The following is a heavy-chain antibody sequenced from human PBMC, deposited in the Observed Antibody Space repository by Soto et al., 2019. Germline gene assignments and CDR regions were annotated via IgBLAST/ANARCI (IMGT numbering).Heavy chain of an antibody. CDR1: GGSISSDY. CDR2: SYYSGST. Sequence: PSETLSLTCTVSGGSISSDYWSCIRRPPGRRLEWSGYSYYSGSTNYNPSLKNRVTISVDTSKNQFSLKLSSVTAADTAVYYCAREEYSSSWYSAFEIWGQGTMVTVSS. V-gene: IGHV4-59*01. CDR3: AREEYSSSWYSAFEI. J-gene: IGHJ3*02. D-gene: IGHD6-13*01.